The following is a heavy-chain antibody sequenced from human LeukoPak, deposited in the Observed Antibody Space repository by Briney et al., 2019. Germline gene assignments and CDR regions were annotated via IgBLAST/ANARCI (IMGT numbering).Heavy chain of an antibody. J-gene: IGHJ4*02. CDR1: GFAFNTYG. D-gene: IGHD7-27*01. CDR2: ISGNGGTT. CDR3: AKDRTWGLDY. V-gene: IGHV3-23*01. Sequence: GGSLRLSCAASGFAFNTYGMSWVRQAPGKGLEWVSAISGNGGTTYYSDSVKGRFTISRDNSKNTLYLQMNSLRAEDTAVYHCAKDRTWGLDYWGQGTLVTVSS.